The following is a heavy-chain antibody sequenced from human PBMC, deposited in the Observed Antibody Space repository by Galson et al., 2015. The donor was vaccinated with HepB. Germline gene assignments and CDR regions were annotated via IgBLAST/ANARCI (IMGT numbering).Heavy chain of an antibody. D-gene: IGHD2-2*01. Sequence: CKASGGTFSSYAISWVRQAPGQGLEWMGGIIPIFGTANYAQKFQGRVTITADESTSTAYMELSSLRSEDTAVYYCARDSFIVVVPAAMFHYYGMDVWGQGTTVTVSS. CDR1: GGTFSSYA. J-gene: IGHJ6*02. CDR2: IIPIFGTA. V-gene: IGHV1-69*01. CDR3: ARDSFIVVVPAAMFHYYGMDV.